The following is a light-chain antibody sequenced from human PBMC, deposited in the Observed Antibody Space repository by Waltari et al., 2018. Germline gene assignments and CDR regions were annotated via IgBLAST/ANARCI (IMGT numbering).Light chain of an antibody. V-gene: IGLV3-25*03. Sequence: YELTQPPSVSVSPGQTARITCSGDALPKQYAYWYQQKPGQAPVLVIYQDTKRPSGIPEGFSGSSSGTTFTLTLSGAQAEDEAAYYCQSADISGTYVVFGGGTKVTVL. J-gene: IGLJ2*01. CDR2: QDT. CDR1: ALPKQY. CDR3: QSADISGTYVV.